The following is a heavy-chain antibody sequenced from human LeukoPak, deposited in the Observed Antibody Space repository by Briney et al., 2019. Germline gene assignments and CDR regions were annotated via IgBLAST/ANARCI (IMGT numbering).Heavy chain of an antibody. D-gene: IGHD5-18*01. CDR2: INPKSGGT. CDR1: GYTFTGYF. V-gene: IGHV1-2*02. CDR3: ARGRGYNYGHEGSVDF. J-gene: IGHJ4*02. Sequence: ASVKVSCKASGYTFTGYFMHWVRQAPGQGLEWMGWINPKSGGTNYAQKFQGRVTMTRDTSISTAYMELSRLCSDDTAVYYCARGRGYNYGHEGSVDFWGQGTLVTVSS.